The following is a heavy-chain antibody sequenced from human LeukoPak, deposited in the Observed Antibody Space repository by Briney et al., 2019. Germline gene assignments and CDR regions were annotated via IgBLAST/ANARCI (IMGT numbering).Heavy chain of an antibody. CDR2: VWYDGTNK. V-gene: IGHV3-33*01. CDR3: ASQRNMDTAMVFPTWYYYYGMDV. D-gene: IGHD5-18*01. J-gene: IGHJ6*02. CDR1: GFSFSYYG. Sequence: GGSLRLSCAASGFSFSYYGMHWVRQAPGKGLEWVAAVWYDGTNKNYADSVKGRFTISRDNSKNTLYLQMNSLRAEDTAVYYCASQRNMDTAMVFPTWYYYYGMDVWGQGTTVTVSS.